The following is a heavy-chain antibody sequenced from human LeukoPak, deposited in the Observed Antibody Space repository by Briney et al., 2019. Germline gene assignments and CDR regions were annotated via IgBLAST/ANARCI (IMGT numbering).Heavy chain of an antibody. CDR1: GGTFISYA. D-gene: IGHD3-22*01. CDR3: ARAGTESSGYYPLDAFDI. CDR2: IIPIFGTA. V-gene: IGHV1-69*13. J-gene: IGHJ3*02. Sequence: ASVKVSCKASGGTFISYAISWVRQAPGQGLEWMGGIIPIFGTANYAQKFQGRVTITADESTSTAYMELSSLRSEDTAVYYCARAGTESSGYYPLDAFDIWGQGTMVTVSS.